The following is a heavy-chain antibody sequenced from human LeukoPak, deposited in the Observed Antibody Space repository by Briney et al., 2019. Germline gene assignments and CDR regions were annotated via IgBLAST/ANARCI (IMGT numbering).Heavy chain of an antibody. J-gene: IGHJ4*02. CDR2: ISQDVSHK. Sequence: GGSLRLSCAASRFTFSSYWMSWVRQAPGKGLQSVAYISQDVSHKYYVDSVKGRFTISRDNAKNSLHLEMNSLRAEDTALYYCARVGYNGWNFENWGQGTLVTVSS. V-gene: IGHV3-7*01. D-gene: IGHD5-12*01. CDR1: RFTFSSYW. CDR3: ARVGYNGWNFEN.